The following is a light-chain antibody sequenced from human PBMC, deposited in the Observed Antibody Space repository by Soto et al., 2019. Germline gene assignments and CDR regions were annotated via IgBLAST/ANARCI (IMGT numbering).Light chain of an antibody. CDR2: AAS. CDR1: QGITNY. CDR3: QQYKYAPWT. V-gene: IGKV1-27*01. Sequence: DIPMTQSPSSLSASVGDRVTITCRVSQGITNYLAWYQQKPGKVPKLLIYAASTLQSGVPSRFSGSGSGTDFTLTISSLQPEDVATYYCQQYKYAPWTFGQGTKVEIK. J-gene: IGKJ1*01.